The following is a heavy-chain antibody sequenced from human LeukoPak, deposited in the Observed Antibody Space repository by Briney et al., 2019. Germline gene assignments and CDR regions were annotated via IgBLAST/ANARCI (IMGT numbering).Heavy chain of an antibody. J-gene: IGHJ4*02. CDR3: ARAGGIGIAAAGLHYFDY. CDR1: GFTFSSYA. V-gene: IGHV3-30-3*01. CDR2: ISYDGSNK. Sequence: PGGSLRLPCAASGFTFSSYAMHWVRQAPGKGLEWVAVISYDGSNKYYADSVKGRFTISRDNSKNTLYLQMNSLRAEDTAVYYCARAGGIGIAAAGLHYFDYWGQGTLVTVSS. D-gene: IGHD6-13*01.